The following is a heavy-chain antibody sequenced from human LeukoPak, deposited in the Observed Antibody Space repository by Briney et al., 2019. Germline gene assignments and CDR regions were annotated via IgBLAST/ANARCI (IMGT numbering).Heavy chain of an antibody. V-gene: IGHV1-69*01. CDR3: AREKSFPPSRYLDL. CDR2: IIPIFGTA. D-gene: IGHD2-2*01. J-gene: IGHJ2*01. CDR1: GGTFSSCA. Sequence: GSSVKVSCKASGGTFSSCAISWVRQAPGQGLEWMGGIIPIFGTANYAQKFQGRVTITADESTSTAYMELSGLRSEDTAVYYCAREKSFPPSRYLDLWGRGTLVTVSS.